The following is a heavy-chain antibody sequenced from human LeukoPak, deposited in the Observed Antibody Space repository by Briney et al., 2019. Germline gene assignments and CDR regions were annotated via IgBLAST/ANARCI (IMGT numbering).Heavy chain of an antibody. J-gene: IGHJ4*02. CDR2: IYASGST. V-gene: IGHV4-4*07. CDR1: GGSISSYY. Sequence: SETLSLTCTVSGGSISSYYWSWIRQPPGKGLEWIGRIYASGSTNYNPSLKSRVTISLDTSKNQFSLKLSSVTAADTAVYYCARRLYGDYEVDYWGQGTLVTVSS. CDR3: ARRLYGDYEVDY. D-gene: IGHD4-17*01.